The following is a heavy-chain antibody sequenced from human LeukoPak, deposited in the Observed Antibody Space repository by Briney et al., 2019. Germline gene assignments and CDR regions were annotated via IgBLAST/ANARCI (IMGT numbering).Heavy chain of an antibody. D-gene: IGHD6-13*01. CDR1: GGSISSNTCY. CDR3: ARRVGQQLVRGWGGGYYYYYMDV. J-gene: IGHJ6*03. CDR2: ICSSGST. V-gene: IGHV4-39*07. Sequence: SETLSLTCTVSGGSISSNTCYWGWIRQPPGKGLEWIGTICSSGSTYYNPSLKSRLTISVDTSKNQFSLKLSSVTAADTAVYYCARRVGQQLVRGWGGGYYYYYMDVWGKGTTVTVSS.